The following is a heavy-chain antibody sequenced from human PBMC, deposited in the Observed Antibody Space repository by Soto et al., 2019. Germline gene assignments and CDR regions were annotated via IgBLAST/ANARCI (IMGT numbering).Heavy chain of an antibody. J-gene: IGHJ5*02. V-gene: IGHV4-31*03. CDR2: IYYSGST. CDR3: ARSSGYYKRFDP. CDR1: GGSISSGGYY. D-gene: IGHD3-22*01. Sequence: SETLSLTCTVSGGSISSGGYYWSWIRQHPGKGLEWIGYIYYSGSTYYNPSLKSRVTISVDTSKNQFSLKLSSVTAADTAVYYCARSSGYYKRFDPWGQGTLVTVSS.